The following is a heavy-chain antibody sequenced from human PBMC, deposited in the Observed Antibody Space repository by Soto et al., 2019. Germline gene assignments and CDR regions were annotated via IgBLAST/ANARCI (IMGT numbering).Heavy chain of an antibody. D-gene: IGHD2-2*01. V-gene: IGHV1-8*01. CDR3: ARDSTSPDF. CDR2: MNCNSGDT. J-gene: IGHJ4*02. Sequence: QVQLVQSGAEVKKPGASVKVSCKASGYSFRSNDITWVRQAPGQGLEWMGWMNCNSGDTGYAQKFQGRVIMTRNTSMSTAYMELSSLTSEDTAVYFCARDSTSPDFWGQGTLVTVSS. CDR1: GYSFRSND.